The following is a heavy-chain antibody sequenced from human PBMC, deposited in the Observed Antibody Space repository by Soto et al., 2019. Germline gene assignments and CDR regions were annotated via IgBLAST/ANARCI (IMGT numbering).Heavy chain of an antibody. V-gene: IGHV1-3*04. D-gene: IGHD6-19*01. CDR2: IKTATGHA. Sequence: QVQLVQSGAEVQRPGASVKVSCQAPGYTFTTYDMHWVRQAPGQSLEWMGWIKTATGHAKYSQKFQDRVTMTRDTAASTCQMEFSSLRSEDTAVYFCVVSTGWWSFLYWGQGSLVTVAS. J-gene: IGHJ1*01. CDR1: GYTFTTYD. CDR3: VVSTGWWSFLY.